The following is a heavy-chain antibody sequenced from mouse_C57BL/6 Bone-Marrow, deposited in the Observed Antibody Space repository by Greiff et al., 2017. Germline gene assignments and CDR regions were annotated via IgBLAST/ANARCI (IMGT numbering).Heavy chain of an antibody. CDR2: IYPRSGNT. V-gene: IGHV1-81*01. Sequence: QVQLQQSGAELARPGASVKLSCKASGYTFTSYGISWVKQRTGQGLEWIGEIYPRSGNTYYNEKFKGKDTLTAEKSSSTAYMELRSLTSEDSSVYFWARKTGTEDYWGQGTTLTVSS. CDR1: GYTFTSYG. CDR3: ARKTGTEDY. D-gene: IGHD4-1*01. J-gene: IGHJ2*01.